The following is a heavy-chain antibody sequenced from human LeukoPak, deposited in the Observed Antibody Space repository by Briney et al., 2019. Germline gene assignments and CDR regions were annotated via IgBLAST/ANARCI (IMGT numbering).Heavy chain of an antibody. D-gene: IGHD4-17*01. CDR3: AKDSPRDYGT. V-gene: IGHV3-23*01. J-gene: IGHJ5*02. Sequence: GGSLRLSCTASGLSLNNYAMSWVRQVPGKGLEWVSASSSSDDGKWYAESVRGRFTISRDTSKNTVYLQMNSLRAEDTAVYYCAKDSPRDYGTWGQGTLVTVSS. CDR1: GLSLNNYA. CDR2: SSSSDDGK.